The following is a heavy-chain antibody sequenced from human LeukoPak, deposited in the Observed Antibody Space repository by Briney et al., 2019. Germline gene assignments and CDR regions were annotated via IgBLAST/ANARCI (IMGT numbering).Heavy chain of an antibody. V-gene: IGHV3-7*01. Sequence: GGSLRLSCAASGFTFSRHWMSWVRQTPGKGLERVAHMNQDGSAIYYVDSVKGRFTISRDNAKNSLCLQMTGLTVADAAVYYCARTVPGYPDDYFDYWGQGTLVTVSS. J-gene: IGHJ4*02. CDR1: GFTFSRHW. CDR2: MNQDGSAI. D-gene: IGHD6-19*01. CDR3: ARTVPGYPDDYFDY.